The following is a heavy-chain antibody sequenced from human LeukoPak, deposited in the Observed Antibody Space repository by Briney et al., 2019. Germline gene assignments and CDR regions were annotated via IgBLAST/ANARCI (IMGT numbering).Heavy chain of an antibody. V-gene: IGHV4-4*09. CDR2: IYTSGST. D-gene: IGHD2-15*01. CDR1: GGSISSYY. CDR3: ARHFLGYDY. J-gene: IGHJ4*02. Sequence: SETLSLTCTVSGGSISSYYWSWIRQPPGKGLEWIGYIYTSGSTNYNPSLKSRVTISVDTSKNQLSLKLSSVTAADTAVYYCARHFLGYDYWGQGTLVTVSS.